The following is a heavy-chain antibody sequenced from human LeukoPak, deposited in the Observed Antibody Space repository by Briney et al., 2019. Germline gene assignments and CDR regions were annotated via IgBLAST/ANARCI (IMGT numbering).Heavy chain of an antibody. CDR3: ARDESVVVVTAGDY. CDR1: GFTFSSYW. D-gene: IGHD2-21*02. V-gene: IGHV3-7*01. CDR2: IKQDGSEK. J-gene: IGHJ4*02. Sequence: QPGGSLRLSCAASGFTFSSYWMSWVRQAPGKGLGWVANIKQDGSEKYYVDSVKGRFTISRDNAKNSLYPQMNSLRAEDTAVYSCARDESVVVVTAGDYWGQGTLVTVSS.